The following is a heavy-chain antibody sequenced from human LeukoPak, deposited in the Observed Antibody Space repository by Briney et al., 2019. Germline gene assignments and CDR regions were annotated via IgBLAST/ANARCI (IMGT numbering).Heavy chain of an antibody. Sequence: GGSLRLSCAASAFAFSNNYMSCVLQAPGKGLESLSIIYGGGSTYYADSVNGRFTISRHNSKHTLFLQMNSLRTEDTAVYYCARAYDSSGYWPEYFHHWGQGTLVTVSS. D-gene: IGHD3-22*01. CDR3: ARAYDSSGYWPEYFHH. V-gene: IGHV3-53*04. CDR1: AFAFSNNY. CDR2: IYGGGST. J-gene: IGHJ1*01.